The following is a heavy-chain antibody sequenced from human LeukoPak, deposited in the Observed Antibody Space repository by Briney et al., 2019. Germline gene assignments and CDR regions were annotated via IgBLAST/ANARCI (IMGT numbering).Heavy chain of an antibody. CDR3: ARTANSSGWYVWWFDP. Sequence: SETLSLTCTVSGGSISSYYWSWLRQPPGKGLEWIGYIYYSGSTNYNPSLKSRVTISVDTSKNQFSLKLSSVTAADTAVYYCARTANSSGWYVWWFDPWGQGTLVTVSS. D-gene: IGHD6-19*01. CDR2: IYYSGST. CDR1: GGSISSYY. J-gene: IGHJ5*02. V-gene: IGHV4-59*01.